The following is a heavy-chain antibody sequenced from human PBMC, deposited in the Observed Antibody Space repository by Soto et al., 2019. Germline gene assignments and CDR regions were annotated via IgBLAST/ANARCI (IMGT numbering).Heavy chain of an antibody. Sequence: EVQLLESGGGLVQPGGSLRLSCAASGFTFSSYAMSWVRQAPGKGLEWVSAISGSGGSTYYADSVKGRFTISRDNSKNTLYQQMNSLRAEDTAVYYCAKDSASSSWPERSAEYFQHWGQGTLVTVSS. J-gene: IGHJ1*01. D-gene: IGHD6-13*01. CDR2: ISGSGGST. CDR3: AKDSASSSWPERSAEYFQH. V-gene: IGHV3-23*01. CDR1: GFTFSSYA.